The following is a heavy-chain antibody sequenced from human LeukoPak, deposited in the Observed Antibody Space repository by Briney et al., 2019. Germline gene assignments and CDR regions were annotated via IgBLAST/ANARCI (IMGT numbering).Heavy chain of an antibody. V-gene: IGHV5-51*01. CDR1: EYTFTNYW. J-gene: IGHJ4*02. CDR3: ARRVGSGWPIDY. D-gene: IGHD6-19*01. Sequence: GESLKISCKGSEYTFTNYWIGWVRQMPGKGLEWMGIIYPDDSDTRYSPSFRGQVTISADKSISTAYLQWSSLKASDTAMYYCARRVGSGWPIDYWGQGTLVTVSS. CDR2: IYPDDSDT.